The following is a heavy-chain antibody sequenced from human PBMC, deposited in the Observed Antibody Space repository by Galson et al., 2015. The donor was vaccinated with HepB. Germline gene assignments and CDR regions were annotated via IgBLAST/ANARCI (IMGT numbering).Heavy chain of an antibody. CDR3: AKGALFSAIFGVVSDY. Sequence: SLRLSCAASGFTFSSYAMSWVRQAPGKGLEWVSAISGSGGSTYYADSVKGRFTISRDNSKNTLYLQMNSLRAEDTAVYYCAKGALFSAIFGVVSDYWGQGTLVTVSS. J-gene: IGHJ4*02. CDR1: GFTFSSYA. V-gene: IGHV3-23*01. D-gene: IGHD3-3*01. CDR2: ISGSGGST.